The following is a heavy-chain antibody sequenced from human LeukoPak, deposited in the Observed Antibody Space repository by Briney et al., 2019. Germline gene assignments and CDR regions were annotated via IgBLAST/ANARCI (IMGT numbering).Heavy chain of an antibody. Sequence: PGRSLRLSCAASGFTFSSFGMHWVRQAPGKGLEWVAVIWYDGSDKYYTDSVKGRFTISRDNSKNTLYLQMNYVRAEDTAIYYCARAGNAFDIWGQGTMVTVSS. D-gene: IGHD6-13*01. V-gene: IGHV3-33*08. CDR1: GFTFSSFG. CDR2: IWYDGSDK. J-gene: IGHJ3*02. CDR3: ARAGNAFDI.